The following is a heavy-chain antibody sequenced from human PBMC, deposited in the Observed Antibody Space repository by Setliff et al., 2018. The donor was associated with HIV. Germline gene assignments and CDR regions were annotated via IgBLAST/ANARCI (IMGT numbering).Heavy chain of an antibody. CDR2: AYYSGST. CDR3: ARGTGSYGPDY. V-gene: IGHV4-39*01. Sequence: SETLSLTCSVSGGSITTSSNYWGWIRQPPGKGLEWIGSAYYSGSTYYNPSLESRVTISVDTSKNQFSLKLSSVTAADTAVYYCARGTGSYGPDYWGQGTLVTVSS. J-gene: IGHJ4*02. D-gene: IGHD5-18*01. CDR1: GGSITTSSNY.